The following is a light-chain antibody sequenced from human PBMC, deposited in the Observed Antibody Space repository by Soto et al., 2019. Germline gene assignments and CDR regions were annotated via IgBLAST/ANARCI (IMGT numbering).Light chain of an antibody. CDR1: SSNIGNNY. CDR2: ASN. V-gene: IGLV1-51*01. CDR3: GAWDSSLSAVV. Sequence: QSVLTQPPSVSAAPGQRVTISCSGSSSNIGNNYVSWYQQLPGTAPKLLIYASNKRPSGIPDRFSGSKSGTSATLGITGLQTGDEADYYCGAWDSSLSAVVFGGGTKPTVL. J-gene: IGLJ2*01.